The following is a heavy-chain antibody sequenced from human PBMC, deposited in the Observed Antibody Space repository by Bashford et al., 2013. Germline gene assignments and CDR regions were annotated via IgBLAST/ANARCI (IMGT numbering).Heavy chain of an antibody. CDR2: IYPSDSDT. CDR3: ARSMYSSSSVSLDP. D-gene: IGHD6-6*01. V-gene: IGHV5-51*01. Sequence: QMSGKGLEWIGIIYPSDSDTRYSPSFQGQVTISADKSTNTAYLQWSSLKASDTAIYYCARSMYSSSSVSLDPWGQGTLVTVSS. J-gene: IGHJ5*02.